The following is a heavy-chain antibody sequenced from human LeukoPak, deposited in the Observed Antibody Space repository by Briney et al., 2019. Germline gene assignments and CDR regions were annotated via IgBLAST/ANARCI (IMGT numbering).Heavy chain of an antibody. CDR2: IYYSGST. Sequence: KPSETLSLTCTVSGGPISSYYWSWIRQPPGKGLEWIGYIYYSGSTNYNPSLKSRVTISVDTSKNQFSLKLSSVTAADTAMYYCVRTLTGTSGYFDYWGQGILVTVSS. CDR1: GGPISSYY. D-gene: IGHD1-7*01. CDR3: VRTLTGTSGYFDY. V-gene: IGHV4-59*01. J-gene: IGHJ4*02.